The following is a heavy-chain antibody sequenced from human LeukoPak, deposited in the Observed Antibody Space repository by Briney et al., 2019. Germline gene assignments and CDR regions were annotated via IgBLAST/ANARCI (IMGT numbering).Heavy chain of an antibody. CDR1: GYSISSGYH. CDR2: IYHRGST. J-gene: IGHJ5*02. V-gene: IGHV4-38-2*02. D-gene: IGHD1-26*01. CDR3: ARVSWRVQGSSPKTNWFDP. Sequence: SETLSLTCSVSGYSISSGYHWGWTRQPPGKGLEWIGSIYHRGSTYYNPSLKSRVTMSVDTSKNQFSLKLSSVTAADTAVYYCARVSWRVQGSSPKTNWFDPWGQGTLVTVSS.